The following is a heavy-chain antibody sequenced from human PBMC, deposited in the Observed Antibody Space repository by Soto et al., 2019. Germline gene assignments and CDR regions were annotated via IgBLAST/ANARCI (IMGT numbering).Heavy chain of an antibody. Sequence: EVQLVESGGGLVQPGGSLRLSCAASGFTFSSFTMNWVRQAPGKGLEWISYITSSSGTIYYADSVKGRLTISRDNAKNSLYLQMNSLRAEDTAVYYCARGGGSSSWNFDSWGQGTRVTVSS. J-gene: IGHJ4*02. CDR1: GFTFSSFT. CDR2: ITSSSGTI. D-gene: IGHD6-13*01. V-gene: IGHV3-48*01. CDR3: ARGGGSSSWNFDS.